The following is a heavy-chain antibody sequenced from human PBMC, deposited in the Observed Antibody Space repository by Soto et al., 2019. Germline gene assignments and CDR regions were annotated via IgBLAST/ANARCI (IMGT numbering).Heavy chain of an antibody. D-gene: IGHD4-17*01. Sequence: QVQLVQSGAEVKKPGASVKVSCRASGYTFTTYAMHWVRQAPGQRLEWMGWINAGNGNTKYSQKFQGRVTMTRDTSASTVYMELSSLRSEDTAVYYCARNYYGDYVEDYWGLGTLVTVSS. CDR3: ARNYYGDYVEDY. J-gene: IGHJ4*02. CDR2: INAGNGNT. V-gene: IGHV1-3*01. CDR1: GYTFTTYA.